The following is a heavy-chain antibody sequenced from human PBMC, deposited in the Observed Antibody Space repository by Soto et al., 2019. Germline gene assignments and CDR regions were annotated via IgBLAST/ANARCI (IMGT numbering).Heavy chain of an antibody. CDR3: ARDKSGPAYSGYDYFDYYYGMDV. Sequence: SQTLSLTCAISGDSVSSNSAAWNWIRQSPSRGLEWLGRTYYRSKWYNDYAVSVKSRITINPDTSKNQSSLQLNSVTPEDTAVYYCARDKSGPAYSGYDYFDYYYGMDVWGQGTTVTVS. CDR1: GDSVSSNSAA. CDR2: TYYRSKWYN. D-gene: IGHD5-12*01. V-gene: IGHV6-1*01. J-gene: IGHJ6*02.